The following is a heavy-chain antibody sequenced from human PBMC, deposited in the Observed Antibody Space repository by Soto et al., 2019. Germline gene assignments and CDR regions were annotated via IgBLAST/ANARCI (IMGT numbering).Heavy chain of an antibody. D-gene: IGHD2-15*01. CDR2: ISWDGGST. CDR1: GFTFDDYT. CDR3: AKDVGRHCSGGRCSSMDV. V-gene: IGHV3-43*01. Sequence: GSLRLSCAASGFTFDDYTMHWVRQAPGKGLEWVSLISWDGGSTYYADSVKGRFTISRDNSKNSLYLQMNSLRTEDTALYYCAKDVGRHCSGGRCSSMDVWGQGTTVTVSS. J-gene: IGHJ6*02.